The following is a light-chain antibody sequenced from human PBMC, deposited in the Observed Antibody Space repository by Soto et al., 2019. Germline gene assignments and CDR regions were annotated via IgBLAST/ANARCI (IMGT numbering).Light chain of an antibody. V-gene: IGKV3-20*01. J-gene: IGKJ4*01. CDR3: QQYATSPLT. Sequence: TQSPDILSVSPGERATLSCRASQSVSIRLAWYQQKPGQAPRLLIYGALSRATGIPDRFSGSGSGTDFTLTISRLEPEDFALYYCQQYATSPLTFGGGTKG. CDR1: QSVSIR. CDR2: GAL.